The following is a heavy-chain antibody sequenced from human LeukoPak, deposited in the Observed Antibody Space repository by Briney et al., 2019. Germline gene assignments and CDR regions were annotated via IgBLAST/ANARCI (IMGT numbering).Heavy chain of an antibody. CDR1: GGSISSYY. CDR3: ARDYDVLTAYPPTQLFAR. V-gene: IGHV4-4*07. Sequence: SETLSLTCTVSGGSISSYYWSWIRQPPGKGLEWIGHIYTSGSTNYNPSLKSRVTISVDTSKNQFSLKLSSVTAADTAVYYCARDYDVLTAYPPTQLFARCGQGSLATVSA. J-gene: IGHJ5*02. CDR2: IYTSGST. D-gene: IGHD3-9*01.